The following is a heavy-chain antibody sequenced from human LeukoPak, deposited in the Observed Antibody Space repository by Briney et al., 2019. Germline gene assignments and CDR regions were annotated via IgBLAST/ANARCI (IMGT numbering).Heavy chain of an antibody. CDR1: GLTFSSYS. D-gene: IGHD6-19*01. CDR3: VKGGWFDD. J-gene: IGHJ4*02. CDR2: ASGSGGEF. Sequence: GGSLRLSCAASGLTFSSYSMNWVRQAPGKGLAWVSGASGSGGEFQYADSVKGRFTISRDNSNNTLFLLMNSLRAEDTAIYYCVKGGWFDDWGQGTLVTVSS. V-gene: IGHV3-23*01.